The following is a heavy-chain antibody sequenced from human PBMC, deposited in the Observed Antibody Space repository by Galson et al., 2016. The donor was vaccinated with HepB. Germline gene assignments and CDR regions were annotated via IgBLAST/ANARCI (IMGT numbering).Heavy chain of an antibody. V-gene: IGHV1-69*13. CDR1: GGTLSNYA. D-gene: IGHD2-21*02. CDR3: AREAKGREVCGGDCFSDS. Sequence: SVKVSCKASGGTLSNYAIIWVRQAPGQGLEWMGGISPAVGTPNYPQKFQGRVTITADESTNTAYMELSSLTSNDTAVYYWAREAKGREVCGGDCFSDSWGQGTLVTVSS. CDR2: ISPAVGTP. J-gene: IGHJ5*01.